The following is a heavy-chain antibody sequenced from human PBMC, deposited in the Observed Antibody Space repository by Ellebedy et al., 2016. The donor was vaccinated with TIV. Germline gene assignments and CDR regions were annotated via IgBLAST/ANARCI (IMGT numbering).Heavy chain of an antibody. J-gene: IGHJ4*02. V-gene: IGHV3-9*01. CDR1: GFTFDDYA. Sequence: GGSLRLXXAASGFTFDDYAMHWVRQAPGKGLEWVSGISWNSGSIGYADSVKGRFTISRDNAKNSLYLQMNSLRAEDTALYYCACLGPDDNPAAGIPSFDYWGQGTLVTVSS. D-gene: IGHD6-13*01. CDR3: ACLGPDDNPAAGIPSFDY. CDR2: ISWNSGSI.